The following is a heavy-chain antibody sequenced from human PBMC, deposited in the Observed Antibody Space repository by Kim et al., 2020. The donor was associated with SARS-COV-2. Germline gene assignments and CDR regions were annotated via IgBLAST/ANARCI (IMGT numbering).Heavy chain of an antibody. Sequence: GGSLRLSCAASGFTFSSYGMHWVRQAPGKGLEWVAVIWYDGSNKYYADSVKGRFTISRDNSKNTLYLQMNSLRAEDTAVYYCARDGNAGTTGTTRGDAFDIWGQGTMVTVSS. CDR3: ARDGNAGTTGTTRGDAFDI. J-gene: IGHJ3*02. CDR1: GFTFSSYG. D-gene: IGHD1-1*01. CDR2: IWYDGSNK. V-gene: IGHV3-33*01.